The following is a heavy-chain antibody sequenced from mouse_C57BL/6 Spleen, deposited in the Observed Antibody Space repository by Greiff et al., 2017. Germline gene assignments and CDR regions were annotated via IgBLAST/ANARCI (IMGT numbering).Heavy chain of an antibody. CDR3: ARSTVVAPFAY. V-gene: IGHV7-3*01. J-gene: IGHJ3*01. CDR2: IRNKANGYTT. D-gene: IGHD1-1*01. Sequence: EVKVVESGGGLVPPGGSLSLSCAASGFTFTDYYMSWVRQPPGKALEWLGFIRNKANGYTTEYSASVKGRFTISRDNSQSILYLQMNALRAEDSATYYCARSTVVAPFAYWGQGTLVTVSA. CDR1: GFTFTDYY.